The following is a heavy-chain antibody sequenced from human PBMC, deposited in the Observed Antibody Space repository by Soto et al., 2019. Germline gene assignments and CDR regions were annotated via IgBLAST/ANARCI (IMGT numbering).Heavy chain of an antibody. CDR1: GYTFTSYD. V-gene: IGHV1-8*01. J-gene: IGHJ5*02. D-gene: IGHD2-2*01. CDR2: MNPNSGNT. CDR3: ARGPGARRSSTSLHWFDP. Sequence: QVQLVQSGAEVKKPGASVKVSCKASGYTFTSYDINWVRQATGQGHEWMGWMNPNSGNTGYAQKFQGRVTMTRNTSISTAYMELSSLRSDDTAVYYCARGPGARRSSTSLHWFDPWGQGTLVTVSS.